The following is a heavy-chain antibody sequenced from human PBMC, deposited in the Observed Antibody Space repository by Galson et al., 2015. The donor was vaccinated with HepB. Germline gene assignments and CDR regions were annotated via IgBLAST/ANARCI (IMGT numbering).Heavy chain of an antibody. D-gene: IGHD3-22*01. CDR3: ARFVSSGYRYGMDV. J-gene: IGHJ6*02. CDR2: IIPILGIA. Sequence: SVKVSCKASGGTFSSYAISWVRQAPGQGLEWMGRIIPILGIANYAQKLQGRVTITADKSTSTAYMELSSLRSEDTAVYYCARFVSSGYRYGMDVWGQGTTVTVSS. CDR1: GGTFSSYA. V-gene: IGHV1-69*04.